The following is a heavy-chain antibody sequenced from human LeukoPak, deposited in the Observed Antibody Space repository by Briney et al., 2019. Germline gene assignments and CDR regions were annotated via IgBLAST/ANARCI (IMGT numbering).Heavy chain of an antibody. CDR3: SSTSSNWFDP. Sequence: GGSLRLSCAASGFAFSSYWMDWVRQAPGKGPEWVANLKHDGIEKYLVDSVKGRFAISRDNAKNSLYLQMNSLRAEDTAVYYCSSTSSNWFDPWGQGTLVTVSS. D-gene: IGHD2-2*01. J-gene: IGHJ5*02. V-gene: IGHV3-7*01. CDR1: GFAFSSYW. CDR2: LKHDGIEK.